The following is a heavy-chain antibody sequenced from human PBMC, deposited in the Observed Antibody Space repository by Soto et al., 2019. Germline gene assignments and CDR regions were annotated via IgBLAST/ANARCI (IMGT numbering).Heavy chain of an antibody. D-gene: IGHD6-19*01. CDR1: GFTFSDYY. Sequence: GGSLRLSCAASGFTFSDYYMSWIRQAPGKGQGWGSYISSSGSTIYYADSVMGRCTSSRDNAKNSLYRQMNSLGAEDTAVYYCARDYSRGCPWEELDDWGQGTLVTVSS. J-gene: IGHJ4*02. CDR3: ARDYSRGCPWEELDD. V-gene: IGHV3-11*01. CDR2: ISSSGSTI.